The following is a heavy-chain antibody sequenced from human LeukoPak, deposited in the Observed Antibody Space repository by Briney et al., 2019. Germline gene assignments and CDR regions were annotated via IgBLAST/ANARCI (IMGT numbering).Heavy chain of an antibody. CDR2: IYYSGST. J-gene: IGHJ4*02. V-gene: IGHV4-39*01. CDR1: GGSISSSSYY. Sequence: SETLSLTCTVSGGSISSSSYYWGWIRQPPGKGLEWIGSIYYSGSTYYNPSLKSRVTISVDTSKNQFSPKLSSVTAADTAVYYCARRLRWSNFDYWGQGTLVTVSS. D-gene: IGHD4-23*01. CDR3: ARRLRWSNFDY.